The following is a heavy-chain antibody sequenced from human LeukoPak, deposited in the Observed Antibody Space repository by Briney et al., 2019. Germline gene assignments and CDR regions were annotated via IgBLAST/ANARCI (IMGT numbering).Heavy chain of an antibody. V-gene: IGHV4-61*01. CDR3: ARMKKGYCSGGSCYLFDY. CDR2: IYYSGST. J-gene: IGHJ4*02. Sequence: SETLSLTCTVSGGSFSSGSYYWSWIRQPPGKGLEWIGYIYYSGSTNYHPSLKSRVTISVDTSKNQFSLKLSSVTAADTAVYYCARMKKGYCSGGSCYLFDYWGQGTLVTVSS. D-gene: IGHD2-15*01. CDR1: GGSFSSGSYY.